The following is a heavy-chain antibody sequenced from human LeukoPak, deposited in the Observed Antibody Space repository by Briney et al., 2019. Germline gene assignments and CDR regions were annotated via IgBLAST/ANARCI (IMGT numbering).Heavy chain of an antibody. J-gene: IGHJ4*02. CDR2: IYHTGST. V-gene: IGHV4-38-2*02. Sequence: PSETLSLTCSVSGYSITSGYYWGWIRQPPGKGLEWIGSIYHTGSTFYDPSFNSPVTISVDTSKNQFSLSLRSVTAAHPAVSYCARYCSSTTCYTRGGDSWGQGTLFTVSS. CDR1: GYSITSGYY. CDR3: ARYCSSTTCYTRGGDS. D-gene: IGHD2-2*02.